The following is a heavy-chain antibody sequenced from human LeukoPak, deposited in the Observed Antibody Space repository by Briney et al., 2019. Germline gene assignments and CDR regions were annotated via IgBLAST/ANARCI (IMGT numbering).Heavy chain of an antibody. V-gene: IGHV3-23*01. D-gene: IGHD3-10*01. CDR1: GFTFRYNA. CDR2: ISDSGGST. Sequence: QSGGSLRLSCAASGFTFRYNAMSWVRQAPGKGLEWVSAISDSGGSTYYADSVKGRFTISRDNSKNTLYLQMNSLRAEDTAVYYCAKDLEVRGVMNYWGQGTLVTVSS. J-gene: IGHJ4*02. CDR3: AKDLEVRGVMNY.